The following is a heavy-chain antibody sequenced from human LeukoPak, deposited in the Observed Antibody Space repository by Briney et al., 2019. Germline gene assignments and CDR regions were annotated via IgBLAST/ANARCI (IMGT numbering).Heavy chain of an antibody. Sequence: PGGSLRLSCAASGSTFSSYAMSWVRQAPGKGLEWVSAISSSGDRTYYADSVRGRFTISRDNPKNTLYLQMNSLRAEDTAVYYCGSPPTASSGGYTPQGGQGTLVIVSS. D-gene: IGHD1-26*01. V-gene: IGHV3-23*01. CDR3: GSPPTASSGGYTPQ. J-gene: IGHJ4*02. CDR1: GSTFSSYA. CDR2: ISSSGDRT.